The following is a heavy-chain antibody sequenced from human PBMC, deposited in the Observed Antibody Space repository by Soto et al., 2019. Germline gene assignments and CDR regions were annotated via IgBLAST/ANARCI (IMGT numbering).Heavy chain of an antibody. CDR2: IYHSGST. Sequence: SETLSLTCVVSGYSISSGYYWGWLRQPPGKGLEWIGSIYHSGSTYYNPSLKSRVTISVDTSKNQFSLKLRSVTAADTAVYYCARDEYIVVVPAATPPPYNWLDPWGRGTRGLVSS. V-gene: IGHV4-38-2*02. J-gene: IGHJ5*02. CDR3: ARDEYIVVVPAATPPPYNWLDP. CDR1: GYSISSGYY. D-gene: IGHD2-2*01.